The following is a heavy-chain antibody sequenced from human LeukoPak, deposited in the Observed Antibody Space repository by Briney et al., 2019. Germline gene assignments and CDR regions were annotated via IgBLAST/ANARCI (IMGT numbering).Heavy chain of an antibody. Sequence: PGGSLRLSCAASGFTFSSYWMGWVRQAPGEGLAWVANINQDGSGKYYVDSVKGRFTISRDNAKNSLCLQMNSLRAEDTAVYYCARTYPGIALAGTFDYWGQGTLVTFSS. J-gene: IGHJ4*02. V-gene: IGHV3-7*01. CDR1: GFTFSSYW. CDR3: ARTYPGIALAGTFDY. D-gene: IGHD6-19*01. CDR2: INQDGSGK.